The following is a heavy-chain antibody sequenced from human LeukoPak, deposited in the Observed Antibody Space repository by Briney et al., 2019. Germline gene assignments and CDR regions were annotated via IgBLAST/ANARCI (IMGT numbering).Heavy chain of an antibody. CDR2: ISSSSSYI. D-gene: IGHD5-24*01. CDR1: GFTFSSYS. V-gene: IGHV3-21*01. Sequence: GGSLRLSCAASGFTFSSYSMNWVRQAPGKGLEWVSSISSSSSYIYYADSVKGRFTISRDNAKNSLYLQMNSLRAEDTAVYYCARGGDGYRPYDAFDIWGQGTMVTVSS. CDR3: ARGGDGYRPYDAFDI. J-gene: IGHJ3*02.